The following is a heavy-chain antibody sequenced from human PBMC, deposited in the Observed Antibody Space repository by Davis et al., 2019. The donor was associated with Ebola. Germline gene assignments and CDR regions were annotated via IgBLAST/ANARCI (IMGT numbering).Heavy chain of an antibody. Sequence: MPSETLSLTCAVSGGSISSSNWWSWVRQPPGKGLEWIGEIYHSGSTNYNPSLKSRVTISVDKSKNQFSLKLSSVTAADTAVYYCARHYYDFWSGWFDPWGQGTLVTVSS. CDR3: ARHYYDFWSGWFDP. CDR1: GGSISSSNW. CDR2: IYHSGST. J-gene: IGHJ5*02. D-gene: IGHD3-3*01. V-gene: IGHV4-4*02.